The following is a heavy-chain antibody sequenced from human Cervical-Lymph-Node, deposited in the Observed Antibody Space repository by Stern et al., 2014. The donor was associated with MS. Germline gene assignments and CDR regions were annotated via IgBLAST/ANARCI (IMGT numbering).Heavy chain of an antibody. CDR1: GGSISSSSYY. Sequence: QVQLVQSGPGLVKPSETLSLTCTVSGGSISSSSYYWGWIRQPPGKGLEWIGSIYYSGSTYYNPSLQSRVTISVDTSKNQFSLKLSSVTAADTAVYYCARQSITMIIGWFDPWGQGTLVTVSS. J-gene: IGHJ5*02. V-gene: IGHV4-39*01. D-gene: IGHD3-22*01. CDR3: ARQSITMIIGWFDP. CDR2: IYYSGST.